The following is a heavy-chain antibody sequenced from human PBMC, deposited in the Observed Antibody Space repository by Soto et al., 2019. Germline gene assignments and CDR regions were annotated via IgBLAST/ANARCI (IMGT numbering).Heavy chain of an antibody. CDR1: GFTFDDYA. Sequence: EVQLVESGGGLVQTGRSLRLSCATSGFTFDDYAIHWVRQAPGGGLEWVSGISLNGGNTPYAASVKGRFTISRDNSKNSLFMQMNRLRPEDTALYFCATAVSRYSYGPLDHCCHGNLVNVSS. J-gene: IGHJ4*01. CDR2: ISLNGGNT. V-gene: IGHV3-9*01. CDR3: ATAVSRYSYGPLDH. D-gene: IGHD5-18*01.